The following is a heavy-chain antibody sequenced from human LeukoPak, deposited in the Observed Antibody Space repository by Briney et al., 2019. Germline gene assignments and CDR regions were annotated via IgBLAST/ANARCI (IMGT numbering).Heavy chain of an antibody. J-gene: IGHJ4*02. CDR1: GFTFSSYG. Sequence: NPGGSLRLSCAASGFTFSSYGMHWVRQAPGKGLEWVAVISYDGSNKYYADSVKGRFTISRDNSKNTLYLQMNSLRAEDTAVYYRAKAPQDYWGQGTLVTVSS. CDR3: AKAPQDY. V-gene: IGHV3-30*18. CDR2: ISYDGSNK.